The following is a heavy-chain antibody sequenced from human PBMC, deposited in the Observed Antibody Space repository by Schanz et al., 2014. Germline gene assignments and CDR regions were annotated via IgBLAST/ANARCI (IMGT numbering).Heavy chain of an antibody. Sequence: QVRLVQSGAEVKKPGASVKVSCKASGYTFIDYSLNWVRQAPGQGLEWMGWINPDSGGTNYAQKFQGGVTRTRDPSISTAYRELSRLKSDDTAVYYCARALFGSGHGDVGGQGTTVTVSS. J-gene: IGHJ6*02. V-gene: IGHV1-2*02. CDR1: GYTFIDYS. CDR3: ARALFGSGHGDV. D-gene: IGHD3-10*01. CDR2: INPDSGGT.